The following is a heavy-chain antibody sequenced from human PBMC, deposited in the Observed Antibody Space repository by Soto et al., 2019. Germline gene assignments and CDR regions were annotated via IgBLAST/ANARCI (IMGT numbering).Heavy chain of an antibody. CDR3: ARTYYYDYSGYYPGFYFDY. D-gene: IGHD3-22*01. Sequence: SETLSLTCTVPGGSISSYYWSWIRQPPGKGLEWIGYFYYSGTTNYNPSLKSRVTISVATSKNQFSLKLSSVTAADTAVYYCARTYYYDYSGYYPGFYFDYWGQGTLVTVSS. J-gene: IGHJ4*02. V-gene: IGHV4-59*01. CDR1: GGSISSYY. CDR2: FYYSGTT.